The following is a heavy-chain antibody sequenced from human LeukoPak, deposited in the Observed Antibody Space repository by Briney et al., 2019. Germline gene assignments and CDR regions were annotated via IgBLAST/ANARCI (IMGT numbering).Heavy chain of an antibody. CDR2: VYSGGST. Sequence: GGSLRLSCAASGFTVSTIYMSWVRQAPGKGLEWVSVVYSGGSTYYADSVKGRFTIPRNNSKNTLYLQMSSLRAEDTAVYYCARHFGVISKGVYYYYYGLDVWGQGTTVTVS. J-gene: IGHJ6*02. CDR3: ARHFGVISKGVYYYYYGLDV. D-gene: IGHD3-3*01. V-gene: IGHV3-66*04. CDR1: GFTVSTIY.